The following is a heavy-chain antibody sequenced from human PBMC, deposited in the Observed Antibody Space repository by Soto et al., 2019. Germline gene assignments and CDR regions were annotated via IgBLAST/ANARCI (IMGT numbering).Heavy chain of an antibody. CDR3: ARDLAYYYDSSGYTNWFDP. Sequence: SETLSLTCTVSGGSISSYYWSWIRQPPGKGLEWIGYIYYSGSTNYNPSLKSRVTISVDTSKNQFSLKLSSVTAADTAVYYCARDLAYYYDSSGYTNWFDPWGQGTLVTVSS. J-gene: IGHJ5*02. V-gene: IGHV4-59*01. CDR1: GGSISSYY. CDR2: IYYSGST. D-gene: IGHD3-22*01.